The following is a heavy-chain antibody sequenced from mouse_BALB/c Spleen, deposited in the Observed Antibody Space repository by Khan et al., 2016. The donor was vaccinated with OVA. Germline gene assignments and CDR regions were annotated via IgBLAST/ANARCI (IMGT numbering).Heavy chain of an antibody. J-gene: IGHJ3*01. V-gene: IGHV1-7*01. CDR1: GYTFTSYW. CDR3: VNHGSSSAWFTY. D-gene: IGHD1-1*01. Sequence: LEESGAELAKPGASVKMSCKASGYTFTSYWMHWVKQRPGQGLEWIGYINPTTDYTEYNQIFKDKATLTADKSPSTAYMQLSSLTSEDSAVYYCVNHGSSSAWFTYWGQGTLVTVSA. CDR2: INPTTDYT.